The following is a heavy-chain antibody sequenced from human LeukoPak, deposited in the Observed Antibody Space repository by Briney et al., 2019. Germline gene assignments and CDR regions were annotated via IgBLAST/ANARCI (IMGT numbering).Heavy chain of an antibody. D-gene: IGHD4-17*01. CDR3: ARGETAVTSNLDH. Sequence: GGSLRLSCAASGFTFSKHYMSWVRQAPGKGLEWLSYISSNTIYTNYADSVKGRFSISRDNARNSLYLKMNSLRHEDTAVYYCARGETAVTSNLDHWGQGTLVTVSS. J-gene: IGHJ4*02. V-gene: IGHV3-11*06. CDR2: ISSNTIYT. CDR1: GFTFSKHY.